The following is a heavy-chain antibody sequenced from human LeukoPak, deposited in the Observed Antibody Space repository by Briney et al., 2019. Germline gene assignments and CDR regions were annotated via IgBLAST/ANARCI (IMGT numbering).Heavy chain of an antibody. D-gene: IGHD4-17*01. CDR1: GFTFSSYA. Sequence: GGSLRLSCAASGFTFSSYAMSWVRQAPGKGLEWVSAISGSGGSTYYADSVKGRFTISRDNSKNTLYLQMNSLRAEDTAVYYCAKDLWASTVTNYFDYWGQGTLVTVSS. CDR2: ISGSGGST. J-gene: IGHJ4*02. V-gene: IGHV3-23*01. CDR3: AKDLWASTVTNYFDY.